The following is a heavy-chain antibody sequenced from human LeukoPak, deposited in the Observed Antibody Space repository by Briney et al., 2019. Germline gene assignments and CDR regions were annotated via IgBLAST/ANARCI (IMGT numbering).Heavy chain of an antibody. Sequence: GGSLRLSCTVSGFTVSSNSMSWVRQAPGKGLEWVSFIYSAGSIYYSDSVKGRFTISIDNSKNTLYLQMNSLRAEDTAIYYCAKNSDRGAYCTGGTCYPYFYYYMDVWGKGTTVTI. CDR1: GFTVSSNS. CDR2: IYSAGSI. J-gene: IGHJ6*03. V-gene: IGHV3-53*01. D-gene: IGHD2-15*01. CDR3: AKNSDRGAYCTGGTCYPYFYYYMDV.